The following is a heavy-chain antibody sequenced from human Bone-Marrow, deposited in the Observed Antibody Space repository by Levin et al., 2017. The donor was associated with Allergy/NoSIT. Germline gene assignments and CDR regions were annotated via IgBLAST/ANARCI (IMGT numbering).Heavy chain of an antibody. D-gene: IGHD3-10*01. J-gene: IGHJ6*03. V-gene: IGHV3-66*01. CDR2: IYSSGTT. CDR1: GFTVNGNY. Sequence: GESLKISCAASGFTVNGNYMSWVRQAPGKGPEWVSVIYSSGTTHYADSVKGRFTISRDNSKNTLYLQMNSLRAEDTAVYYCARDQASGSYFNPYYSYYMDVWGKGTTVTVSS. CDR3: ARDQASGSYFNPYYSYYMDV.